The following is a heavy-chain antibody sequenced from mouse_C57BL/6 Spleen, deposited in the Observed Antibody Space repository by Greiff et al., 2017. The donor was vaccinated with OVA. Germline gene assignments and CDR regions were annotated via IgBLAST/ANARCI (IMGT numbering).Heavy chain of an antibody. D-gene: IGHD3-3*01. CDR1: GYTFTDYY. CDR2: IYPGSGNT. Sequence: VQVVESGAELVRPGASVKLSCKASGYTFTDYYINWVKQRPGQGLEWIARIYPGSGNTYYNEKFKGKATLTAEKSSSTAYMQLSSLTSEDSAVYFCARGDEAYWGQGTLVTVSA. J-gene: IGHJ3*01. V-gene: IGHV1-76*01. CDR3: ARGDEAY.